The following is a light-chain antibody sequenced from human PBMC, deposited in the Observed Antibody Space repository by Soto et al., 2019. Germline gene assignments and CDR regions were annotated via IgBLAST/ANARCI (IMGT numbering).Light chain of an antibody. Sequence: EIVLTQSPDALSLSPGERATLSCRASQSVSNSHSAWYQQKPGQAPRLLIYGSSNRATGVSVRFSGSGSGTHFTLTITRLVPEDSAVYYCQQYDRSPLFGGETKVEI. CDR3: QQYDRSPL. CDR2: GSS. V-gene: IGKV3-20*01. J-gene: IGKJ4*01. CDR1: QSVSNSH.